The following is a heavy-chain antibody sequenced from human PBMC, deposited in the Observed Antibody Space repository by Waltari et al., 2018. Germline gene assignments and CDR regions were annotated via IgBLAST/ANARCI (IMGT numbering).Heavy chain of an antibody. J-gene: IGHJ6*02. CDR2: IYRGGDT. D-gene: IGHD3-22*01. CDR1: GLPVSSHF. V-gene: IGHV3-53*01. Sequence: EVQLAESGGGMIQPGGSLRLPCAASGLPVSSHFISWVRQAPGKGLEWVSVIYRGGDTYYADSVKGRFTLSRDNFKNTLNLQMNGLRAEDTAVYYCARGSYDSSGIRLGMDVWGQGTTITVSS. CDR3: ARGSYDSSGIRLGMDV.